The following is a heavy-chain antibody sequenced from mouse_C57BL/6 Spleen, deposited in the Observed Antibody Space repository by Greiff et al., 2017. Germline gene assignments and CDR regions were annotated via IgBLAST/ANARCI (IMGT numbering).Heavy chain of an antibody. CDR3: ARGGLGLDY. CDR1: GYSITSGYD. J-gene: IGHJ2*01. D-gene: IGHD4-1*01. Sequence: EVKVEESGPGMVKPSQSLSLTCTVTGYSITSGYDWHWIRHFPGNKLEWMGYISYSGSTNYNPSLKSRISITHDTSKNHFFLKLNSVATEDTATYYCARGGLGLDYWGQGTTLTVSS. CDR2: ISYSGST. V-gene: IGHV3-1*01.